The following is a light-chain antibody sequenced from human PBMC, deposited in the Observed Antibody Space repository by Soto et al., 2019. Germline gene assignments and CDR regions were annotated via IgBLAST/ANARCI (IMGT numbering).Light chain of an antibody. CDR2: QDS. CDR1: KLGYKY. V-gene: IGLV3-1*01. CDR3: QAWASRTAV. Sequence: SYELTQPPAVSVAPGQTASITCTGDKLGYKYAFWYQQKPGQSPVLVIYQDSKRPSGITERFSVSNSGNTATLTISGTPAMDAADYHCQAWASRTAVLGGGTKITV. J-gene: IGLJ2*01.